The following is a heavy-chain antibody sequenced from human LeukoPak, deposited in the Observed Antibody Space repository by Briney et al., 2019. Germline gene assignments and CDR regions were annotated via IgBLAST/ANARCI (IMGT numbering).Heavy chain of an antibody. CDR1: GYSFTNYW. CDR3: ARHSHSTTSGAFDI. V-gene: IGHV5-10-1*01. J-gene: IGHJ3*02. Sequence: GESLKISCKNSGYSFTNYWISWVRQMPGRGLEWMGRTDPSDSYTNYSPSFQGHVTISADKSISTAYLQWSSLKASDTAMYYCARHSHSTTSGAFDIWGQGTMVTVSS. CDR2: TDPSDSYT. D-gene: IGHD2/OR15-2a*01.